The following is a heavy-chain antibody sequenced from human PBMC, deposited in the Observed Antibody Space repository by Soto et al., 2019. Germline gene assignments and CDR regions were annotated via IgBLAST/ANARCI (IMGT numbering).Heavy chain of an antibody. CDR1: GFTFSDYY. Sequence: QVQLVESGGGLVKPGGSLRLSCATSGFTFSDYYMSWIRQAPGKGLEWVSYIGTRGNTKYYADSVRGRFTISRDNAKNSVYLQMNSPRADDTAVYYCARDGTEYYGEYYDYWGQGIPVTVSS. D-gene: IGHD4-17*01. CDR3: ARDGTEYYGEYYDY. J-gene: IGHJ4*02. CDR2: IGTRGNTK. V-gene: IGHV3-11*01.